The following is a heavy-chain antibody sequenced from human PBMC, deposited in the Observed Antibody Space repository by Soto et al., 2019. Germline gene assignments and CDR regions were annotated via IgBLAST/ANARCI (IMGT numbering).Heavy chain of an antibody. CDR3: ARNTIYGDARGDAFDI. CDR1: GFTFSSYS. Sequence: EVQLVESGGGLVKPGGSLRLSCAASGFTFSSYSMNWVRQAPGKGLEWVSSISSSSSYIYYADSVKGRFTISRDNAKNSLYLQMNSLRAEDTAVYYCARNTIYGDARGDAFDIWGQGTMVTVSS. V-gene: IGHV3-21*01. D-gene: IGHD4-17*01. CDR2: ISSSSSYI. J-gene: IGHJ3*02.